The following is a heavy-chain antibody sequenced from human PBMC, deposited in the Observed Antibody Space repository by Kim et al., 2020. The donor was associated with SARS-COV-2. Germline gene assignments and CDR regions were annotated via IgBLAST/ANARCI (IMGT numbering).Heavy chain of an antibody. CDR2: INHSGST. V-gene: IGHV4-34*01. D-gene: IGHD1-7*01. CDR3: ARVIRTRGVNSAWFDP. J-gene: IGHJ5*02. CDR1: GGSFSGYY. Sequence: SETLSLTCAVYGGSFSGYYWSWIRQPPGKGLEWIGEINHSGSTNYNPSLKSRVTISVDTSKNQFSLKLSSVTAADTAVYYCARVIRTRGVNSAWFDPWGQGTLVTVSS.